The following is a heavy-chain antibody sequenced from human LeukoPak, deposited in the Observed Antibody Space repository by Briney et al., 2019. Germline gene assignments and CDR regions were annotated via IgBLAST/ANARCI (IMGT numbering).Heavy chain of an antibody. D-gene: IGHD3-22*01. J-gene: IGHJ4*02. CDR2: ISYDGSNK. V-gene: IGHV3-30*04. Sequence: GGSLRLSCAASGFTFSSYAMHWVRQAPGKGLEWAAVISYDGSNKYYADSVKGRFTISRDNSKNTLYLQMNSLRAEDTAVYYCARGFSSDSSGYFTVDYWGQGTLVTVSS. CDR3: ARGFSSDSSGYFTVDY. CDR1: GFTFSSYA.